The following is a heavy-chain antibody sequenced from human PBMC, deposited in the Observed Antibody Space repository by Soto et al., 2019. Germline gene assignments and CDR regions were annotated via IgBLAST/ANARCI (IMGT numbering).Heavy chain of an antibody. Sequence: SVKVSCKASGGTFSSYAISWVRQAPGQGLEWMGGIIPIFGTANYAQKFQGRVTITADKSTSTAYMELSSLRSEDTAVYYCARGERPIAVAGVFDYWGQGTLVTVSS. J-gene: IGHJ4*02. V-gene: IGHV1-69*06. D-gene: IGHD6-19*01. CDR2: IIPIFGTA. CDR1: GGTFSSYA. CDR3: ARGERPIAVAGVFDY.